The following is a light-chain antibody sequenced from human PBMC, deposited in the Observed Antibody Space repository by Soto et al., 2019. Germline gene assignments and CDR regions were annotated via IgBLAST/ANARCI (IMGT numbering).Light chain of an antibody. CDR3: QQYDWSPIT. Sequence: EIVMTQSPAPLSVSTGERATLSCRASQSVSSNLAWYQQKPGQAPRLRIYGASTRATGIPARFSGSGSGTEFTLTISSLEAEDFAMYCCQQYDWSPITFGPGTKVDIK. V-gene: IGKV3-15*01. CDR2: GAS. CDR1: QSVSSN. J-gene: IGKJ1*01.